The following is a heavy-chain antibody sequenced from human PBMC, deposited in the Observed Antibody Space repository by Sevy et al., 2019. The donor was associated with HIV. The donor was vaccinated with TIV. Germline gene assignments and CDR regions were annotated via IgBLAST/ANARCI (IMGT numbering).Heavy chain of an antibody. CDR2: ISYDGSNK. CDR3: ARDLEYYDSSGSVDDAFDI. CDR1: GFTFSSYA. V-gene: IGHV3-30-3*01. D-gene: IGHD3-22*01. J-gene: IGHJ3*02. Sequence: GGSLRLSCAASGFTFSSYAMHWVRQAPGKGLEWVAVISYDGSNKYYADSVKGRFTISRDNSKNTRYLQMNSLRAEDTAVYYCARDLEYYDSSGSVDDAFDIWGQGTMVTVSS.